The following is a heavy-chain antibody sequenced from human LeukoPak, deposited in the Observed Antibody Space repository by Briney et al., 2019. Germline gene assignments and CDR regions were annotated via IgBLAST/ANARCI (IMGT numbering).Heavy chain of an antibody. CDR3: ARADDFWSGYYRFDP. J-gene: IGHJ5*02. Sequence: GASVKVSCKASGYTFTDYYIHWVRQAPGQGLEWMGWINPNSGGTNYSQKFQGRVTMTRDTSISTAYMEMSRLRSDDTAVYYCARADDFWSGYYRFDPWGQGTLVTVSS. D-gene: IGHD3-3*01. CDR1: GYTFTDYY. CDR2: INPNSGGT. V-gene: IGHV1-2*02.